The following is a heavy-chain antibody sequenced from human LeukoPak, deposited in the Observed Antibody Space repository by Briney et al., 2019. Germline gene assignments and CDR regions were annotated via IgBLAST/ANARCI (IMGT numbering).Heavy chain of an antibody. CDR3: ARSPRGPLWFGELI. CDR1: GGSISSYY. V-gene: IGHV4-59*01. D-gene: IGHD3-10*01. J-gene: IGHJ3*02. Sequence: SETLSLTCTVSGGSISSYYWSWIRQPPGKGLEWIGYIYYSGSTNYNPSLKSRVTISVDTSKNQFSLKLSYVTAADTAVYYCARSPRGPLWFGELIWGQGTMVTVSS. CDR2: IYYSGST.